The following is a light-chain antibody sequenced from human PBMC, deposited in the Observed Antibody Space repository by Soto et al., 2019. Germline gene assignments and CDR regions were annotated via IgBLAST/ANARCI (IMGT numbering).Light chain of an antibody. V-gene: IGLV2-14*01. CDR1: SSDVGNYIF. CDR2: DIN. J-gene: IGLJ1*01. Sequence: QSVLTHPASVSGSPGQSITISCTGTSSDVGNYIFVSWYRQHPGKAPKLMIYDINNRPSGVSNRFSGSKSGNSASLTISGLQAEDEADYYCVSYTTSASYVFGTGTKATVL. CDR3: VSYTTSASYV.